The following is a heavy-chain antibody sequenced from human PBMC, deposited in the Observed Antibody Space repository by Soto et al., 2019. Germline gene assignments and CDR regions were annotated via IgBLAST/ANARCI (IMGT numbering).Heavy chain of an antibody. CDR1: GGSLTGYY. D-gene: IGHD5-12*01. CDR3: ARGQEGIVATH. V-gene: IGHV4-34*01. Sequence: QVQLQQWGAGLLKPSETLSLTCAVNGGSLTGYYWSWIRQPPGKGLEWIGEIKDGGSTNYSPSLRGRATLSSDPSNHPLSLKLNSVTAADTAVYYCARGQEGIVATHWDQGALVTVSS. CDR2: IKDGGST. J-gene: IGHJ4*02.